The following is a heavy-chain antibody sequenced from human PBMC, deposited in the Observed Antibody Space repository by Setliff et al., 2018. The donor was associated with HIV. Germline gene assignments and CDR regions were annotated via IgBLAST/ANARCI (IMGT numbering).Heavy chain of an antibody. V-gene: IGHV3-48*01. CDR1: GFTFSTYS. D-gene: IGHD1-1*01. J-gene: IGHJ4*02. CDR3: AKVKVPTTDLYFLDY. CDR2: ISSNNDAI. Sequence: TGGSLRLSCAASGFTFSTYSMNWVRQAPGKGLEWVSYISSNNDAIHYADSVKGRFTISRDNANNSLYLQMNSLRAEDTAVYYCAKVKVPTTDLYFLDYWGQGTPVTVS.